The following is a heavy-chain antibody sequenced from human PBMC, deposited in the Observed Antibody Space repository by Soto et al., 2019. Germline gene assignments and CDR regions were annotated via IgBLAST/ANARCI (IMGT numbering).Heavy chain of an antibody. CDR1: GFTFSSFS. D-gene: IGHD1-20*01. J-gene: IGHJ4*02. CDR2: ITSSSSYI. V-gene: IGHV3-21*01. Sequence: PGGSLRLSCAASGFTFSSFSMNWVRQAPGKGLEWVSSITSSSSYIYYADSVKGRFTISRDNAKNSLYLQMNSLRAEDTAVYYCARDNWNDPIDYWGQGTLVTVSS. CDR3: ARDNWNDPIDY.